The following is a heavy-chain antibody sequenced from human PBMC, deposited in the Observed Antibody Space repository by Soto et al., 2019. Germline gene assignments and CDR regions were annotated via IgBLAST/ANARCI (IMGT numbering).Heavy chain of an antibody. D-gene: IGHD2-15*01. V-gene: IGHV1-2*04. J-gene: IGHJ5*02. Sequence: ASVKVSCKASGYTFTGYYMHWVRQAPGQGLEWMGWINPNSGGTNYAQKFQGWVTMTRDTSISTAYMELSRLRSDDTAVYYCARDLGYCSGGSCYGGNWFDPWGQGTLVTVSS. CDR1: GYTFTGYY. CDR3: ARDLGYCSGGSCYGGNWFDP. CDR2: INPNSGGT.